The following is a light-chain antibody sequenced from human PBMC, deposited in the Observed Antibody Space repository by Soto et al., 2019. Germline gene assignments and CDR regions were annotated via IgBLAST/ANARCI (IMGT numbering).Light chain of an antibody. V-gene: IGKV3-20*01. CDR2: GAY. Sequence: EIVLTQSPGTLSLSPGERATLSCRASQSISSSYLAWYQQKPGQAPRLLIYGAYSRASGIPDRFSGGGSGTDFTLTIRRLEPEDFATYYCLQHNSYPLSFGGGTKVEMK. J-gene: IGKJ4*01. CDR3: LQHNSYPLS. CDR1: QSISSSY.